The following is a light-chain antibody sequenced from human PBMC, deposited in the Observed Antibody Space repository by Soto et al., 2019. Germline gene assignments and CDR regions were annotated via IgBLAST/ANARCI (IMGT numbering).Light chain of an antibody. V-gene: IGLV2-14*01. CDR3: SSFTRSSLYV. Sequence: QSVLTQPASVSGSPGQSIAISCTGTSSDVGGYNYVSWYQQHPGKAPKLIIYDVSNRPSGVSNRFSGSKSGNAASLTISGVQAEDEADYYCSSFTRSSLYVFGTGTKLTVL. CDR1: SSDVGGYNY. CDR2: DVS. J-gene: IGLJ1*01.